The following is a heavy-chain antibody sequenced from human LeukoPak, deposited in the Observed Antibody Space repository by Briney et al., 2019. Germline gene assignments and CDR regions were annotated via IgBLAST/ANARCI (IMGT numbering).Heavy chain of an antibody. CDR1: GDSVSSYSAI. J-gene: IGHJ3*02. Sequence: SHTLSLTCVISGDSVSSYSAIWNWIRQSPSRGLEWLGRTYYRSQWYNDYAISSKGRITISPDTSTNQFSLHLYSLTHEDTAVYYCARDKTQDISKGIAVAGDAFDIWGQGTMVTVAS. V-gene: IGHV6-1*01. CDR3: ARDKTQDISKGIAVAGDAFDI. D-gene: IGHD6-19*01. CDR2: TYYRSQWYN.